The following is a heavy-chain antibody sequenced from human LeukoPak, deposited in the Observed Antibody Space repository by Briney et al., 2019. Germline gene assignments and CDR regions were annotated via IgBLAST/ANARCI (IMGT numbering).Heavy chain of an antibody. Sequence: ASVKVSCKASGYTFTSYGISWVRQAPGQGLEWMGWSSAYNGNTNYAQKLQGRVTMTTDTSTSTAYMELRSLRSDDTAVYYCARARGFTMVRGVISAFDIWGQGTMVTVSS. CDR2: SSAYNGNT. CDR1: GYTFTSYG. D-gene: IGHD3-10*01. CDR3: ARARGFTMVRGVISAFDI. J-gene: IGHJ3*02. V-gene: IGHV1-18*01.